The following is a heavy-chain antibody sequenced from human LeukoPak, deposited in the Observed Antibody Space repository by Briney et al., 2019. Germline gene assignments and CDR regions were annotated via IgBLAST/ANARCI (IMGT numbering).Heavy chain of an antibody. J-gene: IGHJ3*02. Sequence: SGGSLRLSCAASGFTFSSYSMNWVRQAPGKGLEWVSSISSSSSYIYYADSVKGRFTISRDNAKNSLYLQVNSLRAEDTAVYYCASTSWGVPAAKGGFDIWGQGTMVTVSS. V-gene: IGHV3-21*01. CDR1: GFTFSSYS. CDR3: ASTSWGVPAAKGGFDI. CDR2: ISSSSSYI. D-gene: IGHD2-2*01.